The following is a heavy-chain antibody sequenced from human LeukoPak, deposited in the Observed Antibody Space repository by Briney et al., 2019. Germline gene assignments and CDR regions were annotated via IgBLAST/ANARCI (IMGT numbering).Heavy chain of an antibody. CDR1: GFTVSSNY. D-gene: IGHD3-9*01. CDR3: ASESLTGYYTPY. CDR2: FYSGGST. Sequence: GGSLRLSCAASGFTVSSNYMSWVRQAPGKGLEWVSIFYSGGSTYYADSVKGRFTISRDNSKNTLYLQMSSLRAEDTAVYYCASESLTGYYTPYWGQGTLVTVSS. V-gene: IGHV3-53*01. J-gene: IGHJ4*02.